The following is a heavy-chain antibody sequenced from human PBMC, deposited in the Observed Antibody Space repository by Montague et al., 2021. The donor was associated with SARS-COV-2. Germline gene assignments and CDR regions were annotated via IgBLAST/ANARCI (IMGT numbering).Heavy chain of an antibody. CDR1: GFTFSSYA. D-gene: IGHD3-10*01. Sequence: SLRLSCAASGFTFSSYAMHWVRQAPGKGLEWVAVISYDGSNKYYADSVKGRFTISRDNSENTLYLQMNSLRAEDTAVYYCASSLVWFEIDYWGQGTLVTVSS. J-gene: IGHJ4*02. CDR3: ASSLVWFEIDY. CDR2: ISYDGSNK. V-gene: IGHV3-30*04.